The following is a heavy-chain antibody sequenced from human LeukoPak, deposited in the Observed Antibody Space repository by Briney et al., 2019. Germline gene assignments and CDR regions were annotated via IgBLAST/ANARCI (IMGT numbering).Heavy chain of an antibody. Sequence: GASVKVSCKASGGTFSSYAISWVRQAPGQGLEWMGGIIPIFGTADYAQKFQGRVTITADKSTSTAYMELSSLRSEDTAVYYCARDHDNWGMASYFDYWGQGTLVTVSS. CDR1: GGTFSSYA. CDR2: IIPIFGTA. V-gene: IGHV1-69*06. CDR3: ARDHDNWGMASYFDY. J-gene: IGHJ4*02. D-gene: IGHD7-27*01.